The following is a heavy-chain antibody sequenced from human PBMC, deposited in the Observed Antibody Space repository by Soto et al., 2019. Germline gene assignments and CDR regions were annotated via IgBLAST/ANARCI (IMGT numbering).Heavy chain of an antibody. Sequence: SETLSLTFTVSGGSISSGDYYWSWIRQPPGKGLEWIGYIYYSGSTYYNPSLKSRVTISVDTSKNQFSLKLSSVTAADTAVYYCARDSRPGIAAAGTQDYYYYGMDVWGQGTTVTVSS. V-gene: IGHV4-30-4*01. J-gene: IGHJ6*02. CDR2: IYYSGST. CDR3: ARDSRPGIAAAGTQDYYYYGMDV. CDR1: GGSISSGDYY. D-gene: IGHD6-13*01.